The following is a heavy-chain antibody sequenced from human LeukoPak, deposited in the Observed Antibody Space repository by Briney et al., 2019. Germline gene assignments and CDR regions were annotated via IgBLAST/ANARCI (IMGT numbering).Heavy chain of an antibody. CDR3: ARRRFSGDTAMLDY. CDR1: GYSFTTYW. V-gene: IGHV5-10-1*01. CDR2: IDPTDSYT. Sequence: GESLKISCKGSGYSFTTYWIIWVRQRSGKGLEYMGRIDPTDSYTNYSPSFQGHVTISADTSISTAFLQWSSLKASDTAMYYCARRRFSGDTAMLDYLGQGTLVSVSS. D-gene: IGHD5-18*01. J-gene: IGHJ4*02.